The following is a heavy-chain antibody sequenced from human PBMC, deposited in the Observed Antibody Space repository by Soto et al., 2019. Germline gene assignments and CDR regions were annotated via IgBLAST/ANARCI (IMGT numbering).Heavy chain of an antibody. Sequence: PSETLSLTCTVSGGSISGSGYYWGWIRQPPGKGLEWIGTIYYSGSTYSNSSLKSRVTISVDTSKNQFSLKLSSVTAADTAIYYCARHYGAFDPWGQGTLVTSPQ. D-gene: IGHD4-17*01. CDR3: ARHYGAFDP. CDR1: GGSISGSGYY. J-gene: IGHJ5*02. CDR2: IYYSGST. V-gene: IGHV4-39*01.